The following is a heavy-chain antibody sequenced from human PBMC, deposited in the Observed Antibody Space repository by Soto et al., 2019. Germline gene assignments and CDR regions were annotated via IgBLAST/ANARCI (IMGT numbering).Heavy chain of an antibody. Sequence: QVHLQESGPGLVKPSGTLSLTCAVSGGSISSSNWWSWVRQPPGKGLEWIGEIYHSGSTNYNPSLKSRVTISVDNSKNQLSLKLSSVTAADTAVYYCARGKPPPAAVPTSYGFDYWGQGTLVTVSS. V-gene: IGHV4-4*02. CDR2: IYHSGST. D-gene: IGHD2-2*01. CDR1: GGSISSSNW. J-gene: IGHJ4*02. CDR3: ARGKPPPAAVPTSYGFDY.